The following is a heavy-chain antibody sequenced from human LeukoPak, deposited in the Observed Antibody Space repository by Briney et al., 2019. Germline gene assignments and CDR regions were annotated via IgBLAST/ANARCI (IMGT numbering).Heavy chain of an antibody. Sequence: GRSLSLSCAASGFTFSSYAMHWVRQAPGKGLEWVAVISYDGSNKYYADSVKGRFTISRDNSKNTLYLQMNSLRAEDTAVYYCASQSVRRAQRADYWGQGTLVTVSS. D-gene: IGHD1-1*01. J-gene: IGHJ4*02. CDR2: ISYDGSNK. CDR3: ASQSVRRAQRADY. V-gene: IGHV3-30-3*01. CDR1: GFTFSSYA.